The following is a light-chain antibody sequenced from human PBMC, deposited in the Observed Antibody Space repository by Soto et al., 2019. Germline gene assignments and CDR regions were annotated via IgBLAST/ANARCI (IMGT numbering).Light chain of an antibody. CDR2: AAY. Sequence: EIVLPQSPGTLSLSPGERATLSCSASQSVISAYLAWYPHKPGQPPTLLISAAYSRVTGIPDRFSGSGSGRDFSLTISRQEPEDFVVYYCQQYGSSSTWTFGQGTKVEIK. CDR1: QSVISAY. CDR3: QQYGSSSTWT. J-gene: IGKJ1*01. V-gene: IGKV3-20*01.